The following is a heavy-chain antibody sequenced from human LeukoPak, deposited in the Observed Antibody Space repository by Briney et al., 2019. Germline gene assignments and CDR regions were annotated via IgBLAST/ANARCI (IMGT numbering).Heavy chain of an antibody. CDR3: ARGGDSSSWYFSSSSYFDY. Sequence: GASVKVSCKASGYTFTSYGISWVRQAPGQGLEWMGWITAYNGNTHYAQNLQGRVTMTTDTSTNTAYMELRSLRSGDTAVYFCARGGDSSSWYFSSSSYFDYWGQGTLVTVSS. D-gene: IGHD6-13*01. CDR2: ITAYNGNT. CDR1: GYTFTSYG. V-gene: IGHV1-18*01. J-gene: IGHJ4*02.